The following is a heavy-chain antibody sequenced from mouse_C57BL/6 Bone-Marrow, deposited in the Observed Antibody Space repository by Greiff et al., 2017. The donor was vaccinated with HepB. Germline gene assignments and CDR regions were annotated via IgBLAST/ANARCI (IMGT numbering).Heavy chain of an antibody. V-gene: IGHV14-1*01. J-gene: IGHJ3*01. Sequence: VHVKQSGAELVRPGASVKLSCTASGFNIKDYYMHWVKQRPEQGLEWIGRIDPEDGDTEYAPKFQGKATMTADTSSNTAYLQLSSLTSEDTAVYYCTTYYSNSFAYWGQGTLVTVSA. D-gene: IGHD2-5*01. CDR3: TTYYSNSFAY. CDR1: GFNIKDYY. CDR2: IDPEDGDT.